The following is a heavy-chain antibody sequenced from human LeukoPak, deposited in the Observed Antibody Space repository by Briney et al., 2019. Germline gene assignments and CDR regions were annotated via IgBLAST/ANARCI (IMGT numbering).Heavy chain of an antibody. CDR3: ARDRYYYDSSGYPLDY. Sequence: SETLSLTCTVSGGSISSYYWSWIRQPAGRGLEWIGRIYTSGSTNYNPSLKSRVTMSVDTSKNQFSLKLSSVTAADTAVYYCARDRYYYDSSGYPLDYWGQGTLVTVSS. V-gene: IGHV4-4*07. D-gene: IGHD3-22*01. CDR2: IYTSGST. CDR1: GGSISSYY. J-gene: IGHJ4*02.